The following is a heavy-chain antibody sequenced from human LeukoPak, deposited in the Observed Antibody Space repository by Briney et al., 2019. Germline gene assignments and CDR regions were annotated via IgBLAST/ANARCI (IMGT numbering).Heavy chain of an antibody. D-gene: IGHD3/OR15-3a*01. Sequence: SETLSLTCAVYGGSFSGYYWTWIRQPPGKGLEWIGAVNHSGGSNYNPSLKSRVTISVDTSKNQFSLKLTSVTAADTAVYYCARQTGSGLFILPGGQGTLVTVSS. CDR1: GGSFSGYY. CDR3: ARQTGSGLFILP. J-gene: IGHJ4*02. CDR2: VNHSGGS. V-gene: IGHV4-34*01.